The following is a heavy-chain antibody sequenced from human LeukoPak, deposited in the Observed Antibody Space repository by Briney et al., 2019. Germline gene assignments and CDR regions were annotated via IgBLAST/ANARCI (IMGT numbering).Heavy chain of an antibody. CDR2: INPNSGGT. J-gene: IGHJ4*02. Sequence: ASVKVSCKTSENTFTDYYMHWVRQAPGQGLEWMGWINPNSGGTNYAQKFQGRVTMTRDTSISTAYMELSRLSSDDTAVYYCAREFSTRYSSGWYDYWGQGILVTVSS. CDR3: AREFSTRYSSGWYDY. D-gene: IGHD6-19*01. V-gene: IGHV1-2*02. CDR1: ENTFTDYY.